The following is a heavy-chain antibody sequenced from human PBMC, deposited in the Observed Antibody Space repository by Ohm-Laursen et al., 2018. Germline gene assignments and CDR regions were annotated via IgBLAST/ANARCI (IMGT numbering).Heavy chain of an antibody. D-gene: IGHD2-21*01. CDR1: GFDFSRYW. CDR3: ARGRAYMDV. CDR2: IKQDGSER. J-gene: IGHJ6*02. V-gene: IGHV3-7*01. Sequence: GSLRLSCAASGFDFSRYWMSWVRQAPGKGLECVAYIKQDGSERFYADSVKGRFTISRDNSKNSLFLQMNSLRADDTAIYYCARGRAYMDVWGQGTTVTVSS.